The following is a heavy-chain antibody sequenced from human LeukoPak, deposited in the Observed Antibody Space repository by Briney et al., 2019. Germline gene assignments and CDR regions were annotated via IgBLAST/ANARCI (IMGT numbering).Heavy chain of an antibody. Sequence: ASVKVSCKASGYTFTGYYMHWVRQAPGQGLEWMGWINPNSGGTNYAQKFQGRVTMTRDTSISTAYMELSRLRSDDTAVYYCARAPLWEGQNDYWGQGTLVTVSS. J-gene: IGHJ4*02. CDR1: GYTFTGYY. CDR3: ARAPLWEGQNDY. V-gene: IGHV1-2*02. CDR2: INPNSGGT. D-gene: IGHD1-26*01.